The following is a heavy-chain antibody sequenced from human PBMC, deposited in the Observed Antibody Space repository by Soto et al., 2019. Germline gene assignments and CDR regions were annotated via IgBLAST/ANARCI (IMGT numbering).Heavy chain of an antibody. D-gene: IGHD3-22*01. CDR2: IYTSGST. V-gene: IGHV4-4*07. CDR3: ARDESPDSSGAYYYYGMDV. J-gene: IGHJ6*02. Sequence: SETLSLTCTVSGGSISSYYWSWIRQPAGKGLEWIGRIYTSGSTNYNPSLKSRVTMSVDTSKNQFSLKLSSVTAADTAVYYCARDESPDSSGAYYYYGMDVWGQGTTVTVSS. CDR1: GGSISSYY.